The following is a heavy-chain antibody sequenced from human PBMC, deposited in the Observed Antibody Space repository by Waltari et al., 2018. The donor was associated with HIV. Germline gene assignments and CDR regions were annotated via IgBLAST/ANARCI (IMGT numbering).Heavy chain of an antibody. J-gene: IGHJ3*02. D-gene: IGHD2-15*01. CDR2: ITFSGNYI. CDR1: GFSFSNYN. Sequence: EVQLVESGCGLVKPGGSLRLSCAASGFSFSNYNMNWVRQAPGKGLEWVSSITFSGNYIYYADSVKGRFTISRDNAKNSLYLQMSSLRAEDTAIYYCARDLFCSGGTCYRYDVFNIWGQGTMVTVSS. V-gene: IGHV3-21*01. CDR3: ARDLFCSGGTCYRYDVFNI.